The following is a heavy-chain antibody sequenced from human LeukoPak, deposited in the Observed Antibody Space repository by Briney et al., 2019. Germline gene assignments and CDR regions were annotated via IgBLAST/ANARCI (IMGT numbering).Heavy chain of an antibody. CDR1: GGSISSGGYS. CDR3: ARAFVDTAMAIDY. J-gene: IGHJ4*02. V-gene: IGHV4-30-2*01. CDR2: IYHSGST. Sequence: SETLSLTCAVSGGSISSGGYSWSWIRQPPGKGLEWIGYIYHSGSTYYNPSLKSRVTISVDRSKNQFSLKLSSVTAADTAVYYCARAFVDTAMAIDYWGQGTLVTVSS. D-gene: IGHD5-18*01.